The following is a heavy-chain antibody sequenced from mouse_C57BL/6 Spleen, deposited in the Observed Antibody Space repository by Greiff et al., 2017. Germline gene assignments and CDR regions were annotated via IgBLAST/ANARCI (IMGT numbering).Heavy chain of an antibody. J-gene: IGHJ2*01. CDR3: ARHEITTARYYFDY. V-gene: IGHV1-85*01. D-gene: IGHD1-2*01. Sequence: VQLQQSGPELVKPGASVKLSCKASGYTFTSYDINWVKQRPGQGLEWIGWIYPRDGSTKYNEKFKGKATLTVDTSSSTAYMELHSLTSEDSAVYFCARHEITTARYYFDYWGQGTTLTVSS. CDR2: IYPRDGST. CDR1: GYTFTSYD.